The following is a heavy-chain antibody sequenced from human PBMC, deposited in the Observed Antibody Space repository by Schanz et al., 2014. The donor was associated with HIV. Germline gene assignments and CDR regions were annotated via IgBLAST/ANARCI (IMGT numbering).Heavy chain of an antibody. CDR1: GFTFDDFA. J-gene: IGHJ2*01. Sequence: VQMVQSGGGVVQPGRSLRLSCTASGFTFDDFAMHWVRQAPGKGLEWVSGISWNRGRLGYADSVKGRFTIARDNTKNSLFLQMNSLRAEDTAVYYCALSRPSGYGGSWYFDLWGRGTLVAVSS. D-gene: IGHD2-15*01. CDR2: ISWNRGRL. V-gene: IGHV3-9*01. CDR3: ALSRPSGYGGSWYFDL.